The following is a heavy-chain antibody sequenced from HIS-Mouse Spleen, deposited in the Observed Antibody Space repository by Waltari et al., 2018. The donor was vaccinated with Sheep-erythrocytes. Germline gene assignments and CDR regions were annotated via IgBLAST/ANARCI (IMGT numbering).Heavy chain of an antibody. CDR3: ARVASGATFDY. V-gene: IGHV3-21*01. D-gene: IGHD1-26*01. J-gene: IGHJ4*02. CDR2: ISSSSSYI. CDR1: GFTFSSYS. Sequence: EVQLVESGGGLVKPGGSLRLSCAASGFTFSSYSMNWVRQAPGKGLEWVSSISSSSSYIYYADSVNGRLTISRDNAKNSLYLQMNSLRAEDTAVYYCARVASGATFDYWGQGTLVTVSS.